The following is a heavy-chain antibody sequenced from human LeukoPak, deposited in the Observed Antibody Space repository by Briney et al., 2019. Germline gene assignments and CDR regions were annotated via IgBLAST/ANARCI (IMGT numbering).Heavy chain of an antibody. CDR1: GGSISSYY. J-gene: IGHJ4*02. V-gene: IGHV4-59*01. CDR3: ARGAYSSSEPFDY. Sequence: SETLSLTCTVSGGSISSYYWSWIRQPPGKGLEWIGYIYYSGSTNYNPSLKSRVTISVDTSKNQFSLKLSSVTAADTAVYYCARGAYSSSEPFDYWGQGTLVTVSS. CDR2: IYYSGST. D-gene: IGHD6-6*01.